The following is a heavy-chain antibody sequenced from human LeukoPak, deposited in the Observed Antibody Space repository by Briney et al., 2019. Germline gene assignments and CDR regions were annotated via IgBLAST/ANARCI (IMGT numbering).Heavy chain of an antibody. CDR1: GFTFSSCA. Sequence: GGSLRLSCAASGFTFSSCAMSWVRQAPGKGLEWVSAISGSGDSTYYADSVKGRFTISRDNSKNTVYLQMNSLRAEDTAVYYCARDSDPITMMASLLDYWGQGTLVTVSS. V-gene: IGHV3-23*01. J-gene: IGHJ4*02. CDR3: ARDSDPITMMASLLDY. CDR2: ISGSGDST. D-gene: IGHD3-22*01.